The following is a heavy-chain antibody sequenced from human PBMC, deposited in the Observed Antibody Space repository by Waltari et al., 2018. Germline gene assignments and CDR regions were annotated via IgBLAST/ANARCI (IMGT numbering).Heavy chain of an antibody. Sequence: EVQLVQSGAEVKKPGESLKISCKGSGYSFTSYWIGWVRQMPGKGLEWMGITFPGDSDTRSSPSVQGQVTISADKSITTAFLHWSSLKASDTAMYYCARLSDGVTWFDPWGQGTLVSVSS. D-gene: IGHD3-10*01. CDR1: GYSFTSYW. CDR2: TFPGDSDT. J-gene: IGHJ5*02. CDR3: ARLSDGVTWFDP. V-gene: IGHV5-51*01.